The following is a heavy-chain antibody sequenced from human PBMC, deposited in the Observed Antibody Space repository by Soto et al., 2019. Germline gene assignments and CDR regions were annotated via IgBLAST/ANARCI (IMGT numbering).Heavy chain of an antibody. V-gene: IGHV4-30-2*01. CDR3: TTEAYDNSGSLGFDI. D-gene: IGHD3-22*01. CDR1: GGSISSGGYS. Sequence: SSETLSLTCAVSGGSISSGGYSWSWIRQPPGKGLEWIGYIYHSGSTYYNPSLKSRVTLSVDTSQSQFSLKLNSVTAADTAVYYCTTEAYDNSGSLGFDIWGPGTLVTVSS. CDR2: IYHSGST. J-gene: IGHJ3*02.